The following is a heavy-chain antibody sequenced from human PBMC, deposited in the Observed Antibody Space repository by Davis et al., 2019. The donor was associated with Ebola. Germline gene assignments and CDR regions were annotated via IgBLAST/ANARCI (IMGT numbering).Heavy chain of an antibody. CDR1: GYTFTSYG. D-gene: IGHD4-17*01. V-gene: IGHV1-2*02. CDR3: ARDPGYGDYDY. Sequence: ASVKVSCKASGYTFTSYGISWVRQAPGQGLEWMGWINPNSGGTNYAQKFQGRVTMTRDTSISTAYMELSRLRSDDTAVYYCARDPGYGDYDYWGQGTLVIVSS. CDR2: INPNSGGT. J-gene: IGHJ4*02.